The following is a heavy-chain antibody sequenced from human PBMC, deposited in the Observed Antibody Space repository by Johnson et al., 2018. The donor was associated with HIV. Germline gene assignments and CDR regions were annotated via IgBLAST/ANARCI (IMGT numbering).Heavy chain of an antibody. CDR2: IGTAGDT. CDR3: AKGGGSGWFNDAFDI. D-gene: IGHD6-19*01. V-gene: IGHV3-23*04. Sequence: EVQLVESGGGLVQPGRSLRLSCAASGFTFSNAWMSWVRQAPGKGLEWVSAIGTAGDTYYPGSVKGRFTISRDNSKNTLYLQMNSLRAEDTAVYYCAKGGGSGWFNDAFDIWGQGTVVTVSS. CDR1: GFTFSNAW. J-gene: IGHJ3*02.